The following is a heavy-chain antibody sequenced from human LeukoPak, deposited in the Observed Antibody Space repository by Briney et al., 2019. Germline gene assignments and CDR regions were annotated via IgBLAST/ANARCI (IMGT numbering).Heavy chain of an antibody. CDR2: ISGSGGST. D-gene: IGHD5-12*01. CDR1: GFTFSSYA. V-gene: IGHV3-23*01. CDR3: AKGDVYSGYDFLDY. J-gene: IGHJ4*02. Sequence: GGSLRLSCAASGFTFSSYAMSWVRQAPGKGLEWVSAISGSGGSTYYADFVKGRFTISRDNSKNTLYLQMNSLRAEDTAVYYCAKGDVYSGYDFLDYWGQGTLVTVSS.